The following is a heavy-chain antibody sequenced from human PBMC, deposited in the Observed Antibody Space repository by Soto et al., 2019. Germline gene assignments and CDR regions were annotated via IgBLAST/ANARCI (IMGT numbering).Heavy chain of an antibody. Sequence: QSGGSLRLSCAASGITFSDYWMSWVRQAPGKGLEWVAKIKQDGSEKLYVGSVKGRFAVSRDNAKNSLYLQMNSLRVEDTAVYFCAKQNWGAYDYAAFDYWGQGTLVTVYS. CDR3: AKQNWGAYDYAAFDY. V-gene: IGHV3-7*03. J-gene: IGHJ4*02. CDR1: GITFSDYW. CDR2: IKQDGSEK. D-gene: IGHD4-17*01.